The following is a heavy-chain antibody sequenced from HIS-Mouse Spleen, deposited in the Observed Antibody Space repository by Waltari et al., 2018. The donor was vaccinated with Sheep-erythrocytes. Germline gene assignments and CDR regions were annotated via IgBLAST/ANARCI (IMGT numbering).Heavy chain of an antibody. D-gene: IGHD3-10*01. J-gene: IGHJ5*02. CDR1: GGSISNGGYY. CDR3: ARALIITMVRGVTSNWFDP. V-gene: IGHV4-31*03. Sequence: QVQLQESGPGLVTPSQTLSLTCTVSGGSISNGGYYWSCTRQHPGKGLEWIGYIYYSGSTYYNSSLKSRVTISVDTSKNQFSLKLSSVTAADTAVYYCARALIITMVRGVTSNWFDPWGQGTLVTVSS. CDR2: IYYSGST.